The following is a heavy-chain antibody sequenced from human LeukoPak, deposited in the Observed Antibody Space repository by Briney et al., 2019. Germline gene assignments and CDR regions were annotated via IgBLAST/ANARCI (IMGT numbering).Heavy chain of an antibody. CDR2: IDDTGDYT. CDR3: AKEGHRHGIPYFDC. CDR1: GFTFTNYA. V-gene: IGHV3-23*01. D-gene: IGHD2-8*01. Sequence: GGSLRLSCAASGFTFTNYAMSWVRQAPGKGLEWVSGIDDTGDYTYYADSVRGRFTISRDNSKSTLYLQMNSLRPDDSAVYYCAKEGHRHGIPYFDCWGQGVLVTVSS. J-gene: IGHJ4*02.